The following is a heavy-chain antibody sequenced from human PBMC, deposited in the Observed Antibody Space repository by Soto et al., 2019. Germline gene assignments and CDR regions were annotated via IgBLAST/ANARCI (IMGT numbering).Heavy chain of an antibody. D-gene: IGHD6-19*01. V-gene: IGHV4-59*01. Sequence: SETLPLTCTVSGGSISSYYWSWIRQPPGKGLEWIGYIYYSGSTNYNPSLKSRVTIPVDTSKNQFSLKLSSVTAADTAVYYCARAPVAGSDYFDYWGQGILVTVSS. J-gene: IGHJ4*02. CDR2: IYYSGST. CDR1: GGSISSYY. CDR3: ARAPVAGSDYFDY.